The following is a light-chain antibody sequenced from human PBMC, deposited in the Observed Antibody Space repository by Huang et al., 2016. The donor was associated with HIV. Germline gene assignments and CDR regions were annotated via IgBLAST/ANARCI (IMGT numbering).Light chain of an antibody. CDR1: QTINTN. CDR2: AAS. CDR3: QQYNDWPRS. J-gene: IGKJ1*01. Sequence: EIVMTQSPGTLSVAPGERATLSGRASQTINTNLAWFQQKPGQAPRLLIYAASTRTVDFPARFSGSVSRTEFTLTISSLQSEDIAVYYCQQYNDWPRSFGQGTKVEIK. V-gene: IGKV3-15*01.